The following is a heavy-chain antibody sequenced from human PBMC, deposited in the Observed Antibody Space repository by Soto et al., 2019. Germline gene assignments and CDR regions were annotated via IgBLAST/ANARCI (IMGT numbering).Heavy chain of an antibody. Sequence: QVQLVQSGAEVKKPGSSVKVSCKASGGTFSSYAISCVRQAPGQRLEWMGGIISIVGTSNYAQKFQGRVTITADEATSTAYMELSRLRSDDTAVYYCAREEYSSSYYFAYWGQGTLVTVSS. D-gene: IGHD6-6*01. CDR3: AREEYSSSYYFAY. CDR1: GGTFSSYA. J-gene: IGHJ4*01. V-gene: IGHV1-69*01. CDR2: IISIVGTS.